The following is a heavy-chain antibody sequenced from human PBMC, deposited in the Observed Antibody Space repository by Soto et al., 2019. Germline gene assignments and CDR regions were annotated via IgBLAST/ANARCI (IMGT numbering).Heavy chain of an antibody. J-gene: IGHJ4*02. CDR3: ASRGYCSGGSCSIFDY. V-gene: IGHV4-34*01. CDR1: GGSFSGYY. CDR2: IDHSGST. Sequence: SETLSLTCAVYGGSFSGYYWSWIRQPPGKGLEWIGEIDHSGSTNYNPSLKSRVTISVDTSKDQSSLKLSSVTAADTAVYYCASRGYCSGGSCSIFDYWGQGTLVTVSS. D-gene: IGHD2-15*01.